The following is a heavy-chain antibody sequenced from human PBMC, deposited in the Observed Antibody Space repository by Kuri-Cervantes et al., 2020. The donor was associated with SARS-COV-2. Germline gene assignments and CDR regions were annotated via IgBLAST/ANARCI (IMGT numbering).Heavy chain of an antibody. CDR2: IYTSGST. Sequence: SETLSLTRTVSGGSISSYYWSWIRQPPGKGLEWIGRIYTSGSTNYNPSLKSRVTMSVDTSKNQFSLKLSSVTAADTAVYYCARGGLGFRDHAFDIWGQGTMVTVSS. J-gene: IGHJ3*02. CDR3: ARGGLGFRDHAFDI. V-gene: IGHV4-4*07. D-gene: IGHD3-10*01. CDR1: GGSISSYY.